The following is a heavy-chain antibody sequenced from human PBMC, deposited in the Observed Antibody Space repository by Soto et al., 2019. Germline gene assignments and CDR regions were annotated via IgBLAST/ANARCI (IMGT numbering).Heavy chain of an antibody. CDR2: ISYDGTNK. CDR1: GFTFSNYA. Sequence: SLTLSCSAAGFTFSNYAMHWVRQAAGKGLEWVTVISYDGTNKQYSDSVRDLFTISRDNSKNTLFLQMNSLGPEDTAVYYCAKGQYQLIRRCYGLDVWGQGTTVTVSS. J-gene: IGHJ6*02. D-gene: IGHD2-2*01. V-gene: IGHV3-30*18. CDR3: AKGQYQLIRRCYGLDV.